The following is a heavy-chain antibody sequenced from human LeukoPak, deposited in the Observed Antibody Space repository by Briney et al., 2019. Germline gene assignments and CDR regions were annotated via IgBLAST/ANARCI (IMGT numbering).Heavy chain of an antibody. V-gene: IGHV3-21*01. D-gene: IGHD3-10*01. CDR1: GFTFSAYA. Sequence: PGGSLRLSCEASGFTFSAYAMTWVRQAPGKGLEWVSSINSDSNYIYYADSVQGRFTISRDNAKNSLYLQMNSLRAEDTAVYYCAVAYYYGSGDAFDIWGQGTKVTVSS. CDR2: INSDSNYI. J-gene: IGHJ3*02. CDR3: AVAYYYGSGDAFDI.